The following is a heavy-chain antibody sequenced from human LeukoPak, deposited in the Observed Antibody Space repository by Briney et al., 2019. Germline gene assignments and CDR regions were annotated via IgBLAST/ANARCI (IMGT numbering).Heavy chain of an antibody. J-gene: IGHJ4*02. CDR3: ARAWGEDIAARAYYFDY. CDR2: ISAHNGNT. V-gene: IGHV1-18*01. CDR1: GYTLSNYA. Sequence: ASAKDSSKPSGYTLSNYAISCVRHAPGQGLERMVWISAHNGNTNYAPKLQGRVTMTTDTSTSAAYMELRSLRSDDTAVYYCARAWGEDIAARAYYFDYWGQGSLVTVSS. D-gene: IGHD5-12*01.